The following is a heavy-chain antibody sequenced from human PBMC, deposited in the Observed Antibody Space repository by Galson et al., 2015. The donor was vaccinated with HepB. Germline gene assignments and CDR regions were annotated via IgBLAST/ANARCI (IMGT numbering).Heavy chain of an antibody. CDR1: GFTFSSYG. V-gene: IGHV3-33*08. D-gene: IGHD3-10*01. Sequence: SLRLSCAASGFTFSSYGMHWVRQAPGRGLEWVAVIWYDGSNKYYADSVKGRFTISRDNSKNTLYLQMNSLRAEDTAVYYCARDAQTMVRVYYFDYWGQGTLVTVSS. CDR3: ARDAQTMVRVYYFDY. J-gene: IGHJ4*02. CDR2: IWYDGSNK.